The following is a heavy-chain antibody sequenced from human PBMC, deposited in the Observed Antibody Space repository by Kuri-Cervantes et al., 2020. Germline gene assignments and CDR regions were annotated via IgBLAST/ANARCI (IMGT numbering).Heavy chain of an antibody. J-gene: IGHJ4*02. D-gene: IGHD1-14*01. CDR1: GGSISSSSYY. Sequence: SETLSLTCTVSGGSISSSSYYWGWIRQPPGKGLEWIGSIYYSGSTYYNPSLKSRVTISVDTSKNQFSLKLSSVTAADTAVYYCARETSGWNHLDYWGQGTLVTVSS. CDR3: ARETSGWNHLDY. CDR2: IYYSGST. V-gene: IGHV4-39*02.